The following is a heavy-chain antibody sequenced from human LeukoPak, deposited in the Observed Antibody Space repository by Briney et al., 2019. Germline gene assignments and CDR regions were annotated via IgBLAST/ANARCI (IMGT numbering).Heavy chain of an antibody. CDR1: GFTFSSYS. CDR2: ISSSSSTI. Sequence: GGSLRLSRAASGFTFSSYSMNWVRQAPGKGLEWVSYISSSSSTIYYADSVKGRFTISRDNAKNSLYLQMNSLRAEDTAVYYCARGSRLYYYDSSGYPGDYWGQGTLVTVSS. D-gene: IGHD3-22*01. V-gene: IGHV3-48*01. J-gene: IGHJ4*02. CDR3: ARGSRLYYYDSSGYPGDY.